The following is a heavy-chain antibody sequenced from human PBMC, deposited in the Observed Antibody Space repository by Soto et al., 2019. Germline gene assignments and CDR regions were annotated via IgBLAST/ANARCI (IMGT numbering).Heavy chain of an antibody. J-gene: IGHJ6*02. CDR2: IIPIFGTA. CDR3: ARDVVVPAAICGGGLDTYGVDV. Sequence: SVKVSCTASGGTFSSYAISWVRQAPGQGLVWMGGIIPIFGTANYAQKFQGRVTITADKSTSTAYMELSSLRSEDTAVYYGARDVVVPAAICGGGLDTYGVDVGG. V-gene: IGHV1-69*06. CDR1: GGTFSSYA. D-gene: IGHD2-2*01.